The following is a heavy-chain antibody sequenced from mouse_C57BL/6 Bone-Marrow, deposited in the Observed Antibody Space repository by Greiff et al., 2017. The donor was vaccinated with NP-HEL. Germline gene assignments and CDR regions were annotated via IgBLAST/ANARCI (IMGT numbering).Heavy chain of an antibody. CDR1: GYSFTSYY. J-gene: IGHJ2*01. V-gene: IGHV1-66*01. CDR3: ARPFPTYFDY. CDR2: IYPGIGNT. Sequence: LQESGPELVKPGASVKISCKASGYSFTSYYIHWVKQRPGQGLEWIGWIYPGIGNTKYNEKFKGKATLTADTSSSTAYMQLSSLTSEDSAVYYCARPFPTYFDYWGQGTTLTVSS.